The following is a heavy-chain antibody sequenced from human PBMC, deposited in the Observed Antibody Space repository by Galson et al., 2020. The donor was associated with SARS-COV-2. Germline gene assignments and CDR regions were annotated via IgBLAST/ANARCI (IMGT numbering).Heavy chain of an antibody. Sequence: ASVKVSCKASGYTFTSYGISWVRQAPGQGLEWMGWISAYNGNTNYAQKLQGRVTMTTDTSTSTAYMELRSLRSDDTAVYYCARDQVHRGVIVQYYYYGMDVWGQGTTVTVAS. D-gene: IGHD3-10*01. J-gene: IGHJ6*02. CDR3: ARDQVHRGVIVQYYYYGMDV. CDR2: ISAYNGNT. V-gene: IGHV1-18*04. CDR1: GYTFTSYG.